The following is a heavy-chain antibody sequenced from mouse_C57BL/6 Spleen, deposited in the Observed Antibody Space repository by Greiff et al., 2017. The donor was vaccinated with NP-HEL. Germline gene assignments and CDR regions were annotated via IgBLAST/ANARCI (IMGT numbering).Heavy chain of an antibody. CDR2: INPNNGGT. CDR1: GYTFTDYN. J-gene: IGHJ3*01. CDR3: ARRATTVVRGFAY. D-gene: IGHD1-1*01. V-gene: IGHV1-18*01. Sequence: EVQLQESGPELVKPGASVKIPCKASGYTFTDYNMDWVKQSHGKSLEWIGDINPNNGGTIYNQKFKGKATLTVDKSSSTAYMELRSLTSEDTAVYYCARRATTVVRGFAYWGQGTLVTVSA.